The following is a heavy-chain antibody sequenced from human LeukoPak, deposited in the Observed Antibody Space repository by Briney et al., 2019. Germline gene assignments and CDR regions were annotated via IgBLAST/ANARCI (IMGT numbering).Heavy chain of an antibody. CDR1: GFAFSSYS. D-gene: IGHD2-15*01. V-gene: IGHV3-21*01. J-gene: IGHJ4*02. CDR3: ARGYSCSGGSCYFDN. CDR2: ISSSTYYI. Sequence: PGGSLRLSCAASGFAFSSYSMNWGRQAPGKGLEWVSSISSSTYYIYYADSVKGRFTISRDNAKNSLYLQMNSLRAEDTAVYYCARGYSCSGGSCYFDNWGQGTLVTVSS.